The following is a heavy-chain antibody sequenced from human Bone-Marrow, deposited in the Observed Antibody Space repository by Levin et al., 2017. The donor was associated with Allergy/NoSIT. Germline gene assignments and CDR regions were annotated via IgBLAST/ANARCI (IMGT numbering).Heavy chain of an antibody. D-gene: IGHD3-22*01. CDR3: TRDRYYDSSAYFDY. CDR1: GFTFGDYA. Sequence: GGSLRLSCTASGFTFGDYAMSWVRQAPGKGLEWVGFIRSKAYGGTTEYAASVKGRFTISRDDSKSIAYLQMNSLKTEDTAVYYCTRDRYYDSSAYFDYWGQGTLVTVSS. V-gene: IGHV3-49*04. J-gene: IGHJ4*02. CDR2: IRSKAYGGTT.